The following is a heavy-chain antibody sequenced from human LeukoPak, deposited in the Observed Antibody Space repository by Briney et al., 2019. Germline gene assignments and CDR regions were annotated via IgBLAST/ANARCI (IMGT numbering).Heavy chain of an antibody. D-gene: IGHD6-13*01. Sequence: GGSLRLSCAPSGFIYRSFGMHWVRQAPGKGLEWVSFIRSDGGATDYAASVKGRLTVSRDNSKSTLYLQMNDLRVEDTAVHYCARDNMRDGGIAAAGTDYWGQGTLVTVSS. CDR1: GFIYRSFG. CDR3: ARDNMRDGGIAAAGTDY. V-gene: IGHV3-30*02. J-gene: IGHJ4*02. CDR2: IRSDGGAT.